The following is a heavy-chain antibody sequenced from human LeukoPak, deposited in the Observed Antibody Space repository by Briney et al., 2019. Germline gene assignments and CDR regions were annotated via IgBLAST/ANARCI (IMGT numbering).Heavy chain of an antibody. CDR2: ISSNGGST. CDR3: ARASLSSSWYPHYDY. V-gene: IGHV3-64*01. D-gene: IGHD6-13*01. Sequence: AGGSLRLSCAASGFTFSSYAMHWVRQAPGKGLEYVSAISSNGGSTYYANSVKGRFTISRDNSKNTLYLQMGGLRAEDMAVYYCARASLSSSWYPHYDYWGQGALVTVSS. CDR1: GFTFSSYA. J-gene: IGHJ4*02.